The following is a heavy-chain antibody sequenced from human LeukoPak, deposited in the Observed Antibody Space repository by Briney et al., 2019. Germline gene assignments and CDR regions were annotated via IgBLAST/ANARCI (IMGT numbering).Heavy chain of an antibody. CDR3: ARRYCSSTSCYAGSDY. CDR2: IYPGDSDT. V-gene: IGHV5-51*01. D-gene: IGHD2-2*01. CDR1: GYNFTSYW. Sequence: KSLKISCRGSGYNFTSYWIGWVRQMPGKGLEWMGIIYPGDSDTRYSQSFQGQVIISADKSISTAYLQWSSLKASDTAMYYCARRYCSSTSCYAGSDYWGQGTLVTVSS. J-gene: IGHJ4*02.